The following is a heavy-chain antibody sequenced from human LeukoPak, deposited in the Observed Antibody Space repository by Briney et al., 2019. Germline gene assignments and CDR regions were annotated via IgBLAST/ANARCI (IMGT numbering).Heavy chain of an antibody. CDR3: ATVYSSSWYGDVFDI. CDR2: IYPGGSDT. J-gene: IGHJ3*02. D-gene: IGHD6-13*01. Sequence: GESLKIPCKDSGYSLSNSWIGWVRQLPGKGLELMGIIYPGGSDTRYSPSFQGHVTISADKSISSAYLQWSSLKASDTAMSYFATVYSSSWYGDVFDIWGQGTIVTVSS. V-gene: IGHV5-51*01. CDR1: GYSLSNSW.